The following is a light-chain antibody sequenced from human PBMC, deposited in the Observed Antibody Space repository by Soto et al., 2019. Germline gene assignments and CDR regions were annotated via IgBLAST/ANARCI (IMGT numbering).Light chain of an antibody. CDR1: QSGSTF. CDR3: QHRSSWPET. V-gene: IGKV3-11*01. Sequence: EIVLTQSPATLSLSPGERATLSCRASQSGSTFLAWSQHKPGQAPRLLIYYAFTRATVIPARFSGSGSGTDFTLTISSLGPEDFAVYYCQHRSSWPETFGQGTKVEI. CDR2: YAF. J-gene: IGKJ1*01.